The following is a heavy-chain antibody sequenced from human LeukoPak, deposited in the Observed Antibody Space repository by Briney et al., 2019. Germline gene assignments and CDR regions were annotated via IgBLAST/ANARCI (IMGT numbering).Heavy chain of an antibody. CDR1: GGSISSYY. D-gene: IGHD6-13*01. CDR3: AREYRSSWYLNWFDP. V-gene: IGHV4-59*01. Sequence: SETLSLTCTVSGGSISSYYWSWIRQPPGKGLVWIGYIHYSGSTHYNPSLKSRVSISVDTSKNQFSLKLSSVTAADTAVYYCAREYRSSWYLNWFDPWGQGTLVTVSS. CDR2: IHYSGST. J-gene: IGHJ5*02.